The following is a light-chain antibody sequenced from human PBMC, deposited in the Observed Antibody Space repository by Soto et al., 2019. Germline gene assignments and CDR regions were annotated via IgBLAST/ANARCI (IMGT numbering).Light chain of an antibody. V-gene: IGLV2-11*01. CDR1: SSDVGGYNY. Sequence: QSVLTQPRSVSGSPGQSVTISCTGTSSDVGGYNYVAWYQQHPGKAPKLMIYDVSKRPSGVPDRFSGSKSGNTASLTISGLQAEDEADYYCCSYAGTLQVVFGGGTKLTVL. J-gene: IGLJ2*01. CDR3: CSYAGTLQVV. CDR2: DVS.